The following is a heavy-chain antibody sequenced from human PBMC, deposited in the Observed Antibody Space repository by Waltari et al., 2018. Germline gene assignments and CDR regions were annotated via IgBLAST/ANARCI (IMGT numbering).Heavy chain of an antibody. CDR1: GGSISSYY. Sequence: QVQLQESGPGLVKPSETLSLTCTVSGGSISSYYWSWIRQPPGKGLEWIGYIYYSGSTNYHPSLKSRVTISVDTSKNQFSLKLSSVTAADTAVYYCARFTSGWFDYWGQGTLVTVSS. V-gene: IGHV4-59*01. CDR3: ARFTSGWFDY. J-gene: IGHJ4*02. CDR2: IYYSGST. D-gene: IGHD6-19*01.